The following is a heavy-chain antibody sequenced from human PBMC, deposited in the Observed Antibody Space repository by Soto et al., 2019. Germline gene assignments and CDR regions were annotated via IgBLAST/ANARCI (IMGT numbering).Heavy chain of an antibody. V-gene: IGHV1-2*02. CDR3: ARGREQLVPSYYYGMDV. D-gene: IGHD6-6*01. J-gene: IGHJ6*02. Sequence: GASVKVSCKASGYTFTGYYMHWVRQAPGQGLEWMGWINPNSGGTNYAQKFQGRVTMTRGTSISTAYMELSRLRSDDTAVYYCARGREQLVPSYYYGMDVWGQGTTVTVSS. CDR2: INPNSGGT. CDR1: GYTFTGYY.